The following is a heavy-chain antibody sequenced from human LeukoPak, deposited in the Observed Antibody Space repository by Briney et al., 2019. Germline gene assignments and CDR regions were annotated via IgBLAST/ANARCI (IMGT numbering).Heavy chain of an antibody. Sequence: ASVKVSCKASGYTFTGYYIHWVRQAPGQGLEWMGWINPHSGGTNSTQKFQDRVTMTRDTSISTVYMELSRLRSDDTAVYYCARDRDSYGDYYFFYMDVWGKGTTVAVSS. D-gene: IGHD5-18*01. J-gene: IGHJ6*03. V-gene: IGHV1-2*02. CDR3: ARDRDSYGDYYFFYMDV. CDR1: GYTFTGYY. CDR2: INPHSGGT.